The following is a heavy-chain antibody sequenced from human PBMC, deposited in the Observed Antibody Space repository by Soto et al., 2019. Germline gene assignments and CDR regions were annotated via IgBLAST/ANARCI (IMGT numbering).Heavy chain of an antibody. Sequence: QVQLQESGPRLVKPSETLSLTCTVSGGSGSGYHWNWVRQPPGKTLEWIGHTYYSGTTNYNPSLKSRXXIXIVXSKNQFSLKMNSVTAADTAVYYCARGQTNIWYFDHWGQGTLVTVSS. J-gene: IGHJ4*02. CDR1: GGSGSGYH. V-gene: IGHV4-59*02. CDR3: ARGQTNIWYFDH. CDR2: TYYSGTT.